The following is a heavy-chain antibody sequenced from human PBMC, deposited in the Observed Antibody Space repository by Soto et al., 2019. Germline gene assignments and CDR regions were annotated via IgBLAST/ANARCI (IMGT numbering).Heavy chain of an antibody. CDR1: GGSISSYY. J-gene: IGHJ6*01. CDR3: ARDWEATIGGAYYYYYGMDV. Sequence: SETLSLTCTVSGGSISSYYWSWIRQPAGKGLEWIGRIYTSGSTNYNPSLKXRVTMSVDTSKNQFSLKLSSVTAADTAVYYCARDWEATIGGAYYYYYGMDVWGQGATVTVSS. D-gene: IGHD5-12*01. V-gene: IGHV4-4*07. CDR2: IYTSGST.